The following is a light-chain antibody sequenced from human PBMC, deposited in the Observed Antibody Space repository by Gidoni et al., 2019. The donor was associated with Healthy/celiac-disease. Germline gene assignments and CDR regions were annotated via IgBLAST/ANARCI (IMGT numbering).Light chain of an antibody. CDR1: SSNIGSNT. CDR2: SNN. CDR3: AAWDDSFWV. V-gene: IGLV1-44*01. Sequence: QSVLTQPPSASRTPGQRVTISCSGSSSNIGSNTVYWYQQPPGTAPKLLIYSNNQRPSGVPDRFSGSKSGTSASLAISGLQSEDEADYYCAAWDDSFWVFGGGTKLTVL. J-gene: IGLJ3*02.